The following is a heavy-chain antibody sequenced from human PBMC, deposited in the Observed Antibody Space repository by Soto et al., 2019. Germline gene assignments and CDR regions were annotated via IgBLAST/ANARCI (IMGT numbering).Heavy chain of an antibody. D-gene: IGHD1-26*01. J-gene: IGHJ4*02. V-gene: IGHV1-2*02. CDR1: GGTFTANY. CDR3: ARDMEKGGGSAGFDY. Sequence: ASVKVSCKASGGTFTANYIHWVRQAPGQGFEWMGWINPKSGGTKYPQKFQGRVTMTRDTSLSTVYMTLTRLTSDDTAVYYCARDMEKGGGSAGFDYWGQGTLVTVSS. CDR2: INPKSGGT.